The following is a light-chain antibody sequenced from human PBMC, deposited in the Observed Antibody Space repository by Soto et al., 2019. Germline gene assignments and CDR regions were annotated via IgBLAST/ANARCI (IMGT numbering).Light chain of an antibody. CDR3: SSSTSSSPWV. CDR1: SSDVGGSNY. Sequence: QSALTQPASVSGSPGQSITISCTGTSSDVGGSNYVSWYQHHPGKAPKVMIYGVNNRPSGVSNRFSGSKSGNTASLTISGLQAEDEADYYCSSSTSSSPWVFGGGTKLTVL. CDR2: GVN. J-gene: IGLJ3*02. V-gene: IGLV2-14*01.